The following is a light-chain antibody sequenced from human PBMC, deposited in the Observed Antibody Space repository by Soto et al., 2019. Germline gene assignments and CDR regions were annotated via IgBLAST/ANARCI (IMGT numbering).Light chain of an antibody. CDR1: SSDVGAYKY. CDR3: SSFTGTTTLDV. CDR2: GVS. V-gene: IGLV2-14*03. Sequence: QSALTQPASVSGSPGQSITTSCTGTSSDVGAYKYVSWYQQHPGKVPKLIIYGVSNRPSGVSNRFSGSKSGNTAFLTISGLQPEDEADYYCSSFTGTTTLDVFGTGTKVTVL. J-gene: IGLJ1*01.